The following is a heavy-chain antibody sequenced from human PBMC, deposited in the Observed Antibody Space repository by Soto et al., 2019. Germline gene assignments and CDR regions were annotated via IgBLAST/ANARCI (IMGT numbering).Heavy chain of an antibody. CDR1: GFTFSSYA. J-gene: IGHJ6*02. V-gene: IGHV3-30-3*01. Sequence: QVQLVESGGGVVQPGRSLRLSCAASGFTFSSYAMHWVRQAPGKGLEWVAVISYDGSNKYYADSVKGRFTISRDNSKNTLYLQMNSLRAEDTAVYYCARGESYDSSGFFRGTYYYYGMDVWGQGTTVTVSS. CDR3: ARGESYDSSGFFRGTYYYYGMDV. CDR2: ISYDGSNK. D-gene: IGHD3-22*01.